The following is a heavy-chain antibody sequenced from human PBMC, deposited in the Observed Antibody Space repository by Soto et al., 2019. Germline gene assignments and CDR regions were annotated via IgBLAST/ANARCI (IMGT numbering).Heavy chain of an antibody. CDR2: IYNIGST. V-gene: IGHV4-59*08. CDR1: GGSISGYY. CDR3: ARHVNLPLAGTGFDY. D-gene: IGHD6-19*01. Sequence: PSETLSLTCTVSGGSISGYYGSWLRQPPGKGLEWIGYIYNIGSTNYNPSLRSRVTMSIDTSQEQFSLKLSSVTATDTAVYYCARHVNLPLAGTGFDYWGQGALVTVSS. J-gene: IGHJ4*02.